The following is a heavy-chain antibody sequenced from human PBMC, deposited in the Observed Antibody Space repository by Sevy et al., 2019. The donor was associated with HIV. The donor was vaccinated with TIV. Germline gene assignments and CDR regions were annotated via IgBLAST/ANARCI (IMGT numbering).Heavy chain of an antibody. CDR1: GFTFSDAW. V-gene: IGHV3-15*05. CDR2: IKSKSAGGTT. Sequence: GGSLRLSCASSGFTFSDAWMNWVRLAPGKGLEWVGRIKSKSAGGTTDYAAPVKDRFTISRDDSKNTLYLQMNGLRTEDTAVYHCSRITPTTDVDYWGQGTLVTVSS. D-gene: IGHD1-7*01. J-gene: IGHJ4*02. CDR3: SRITPTTDVDY.